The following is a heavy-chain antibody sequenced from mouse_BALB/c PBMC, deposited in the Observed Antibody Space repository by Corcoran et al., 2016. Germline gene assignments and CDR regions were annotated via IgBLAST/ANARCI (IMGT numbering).Heavy chain of an antibody. CDR3: ASSHYYGWFAY. CDR2: INTHSGVP. D-gene: IGHD1-2*01. V-gene: IGHV9-4*02. J-gene: IGHJ3*01. CDR1: GYTFTTAG. Sequence: QIQLVQSGPELKKPGETVRISCKASGYTFTTAGMQWVQKMPGKGLKWIGWINTHSGVPKYAEDFKGRFAFSLETSASTAYLQISNLKNEDTATYFCASSHYYGWFAYWGQGTLVTVSA.